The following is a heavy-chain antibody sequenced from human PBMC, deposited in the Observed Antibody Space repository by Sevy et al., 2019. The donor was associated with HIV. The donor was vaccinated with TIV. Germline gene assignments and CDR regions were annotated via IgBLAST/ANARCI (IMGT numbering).Heavy chain of an antibody. CDR3: ARDQHDYAGNLRTGWFDP. Sequence: GGSLRLSCAASGFTFSSYAMHWVRQAPGRGLEWVAVISYDGSNKYYADSVKGRFTISRDNSKNTLYLQVKSLRTEDTAVYYCARDQHDYAGNLRTGWFDPWGQRTLVTVSS. CDR1: GFTFSSYA. D-gene: IGHD4-17*01. V-gene: IGHV3-30-3*01. CDR2: ISYDGSNK. J-gene: IGHJ5*02.